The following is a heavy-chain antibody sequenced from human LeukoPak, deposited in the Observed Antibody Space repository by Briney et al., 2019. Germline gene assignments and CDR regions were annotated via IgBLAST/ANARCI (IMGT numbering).Heavy chain of an antibody. Sequence: GGSLRLSCAASGFTFSSYAMSWVRQAPGKGLEWVSAISGSGGSTYYADSVKGRFTISRDNSKNTLYLQMNSLRAEDTAVYYCANRYIGDTAMVTHYWGQGTLVTVSS. J-gene: IGHJ4*02. CDR3: ANRYIGDTAMVTHY. CDR2: ISGSGGST. V-gene: IGHV3-23*01. D-gene: IGHD5-18*01. CDR1: GFTFSSYA.